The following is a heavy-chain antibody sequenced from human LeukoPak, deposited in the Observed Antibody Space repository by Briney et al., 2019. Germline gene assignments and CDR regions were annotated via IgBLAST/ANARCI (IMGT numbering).Heavy chain of an antibody. CDR3: ASGDLLTGYYYFDY. V-gene: IGHV4-30-4*08. CDR2: IYYSGST. J-gene: IGHJ4*02. CDR1: GGSISSGDYY. Sequence: SQTLSLTCTVSGGSISSGDYYWSWIRQPPGKGLEWIGYIYYSGSTYYNPSLKSRVTISVDTSKNQFSLKLSSVTAADTAVYYCASGDLLTGYYYFDYWGQGTLDTVSS. D-gene: IGHD3-9*01.